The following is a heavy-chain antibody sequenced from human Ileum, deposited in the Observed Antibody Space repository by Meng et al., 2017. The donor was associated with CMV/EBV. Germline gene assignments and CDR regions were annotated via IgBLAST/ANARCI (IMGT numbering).Heavy chain of an antibody. V-gene: IGHV1-18*01. Sequence: ASVKVSCKASGYTFTSYGNSWVRQAPGQGLEWMGWISAYNGNTNYAQKLQGRDTMTTDTSTRTAYMKLRSLRSDDTAVYYCARHSMVRGVISLGYWGQGTLVTVSS. CDR3: ARHSMVRGVISLGY. D-gene: IGHD3-10*01. CDR1: GYTFTSYG. CDR2: ISAYNGNT. J-gene: IGHJ4*02.